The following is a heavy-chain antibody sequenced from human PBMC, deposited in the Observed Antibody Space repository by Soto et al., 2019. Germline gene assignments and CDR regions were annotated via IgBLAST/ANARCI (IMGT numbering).Heavy chain of an antibody. CDR2: ISYDGSNK. D-gene: IGHD3-22*01. CDR1: GFTFSSYG. V-gene: IGHV3-30*18. CDR3: AKGRMYSRMYYYDRPDDFDI. J-gene: IGHJ3*02. Sequence: QVQLVESGGGVVQPGRSLRLSCAASGFTFSSYGMHWVRQAPGKGLEWVAVISYDGSNKYYADSVKGRFTISRDNSKNTLYLQMNSLRAEDTAVYYWAKGRMYSRMYYYDRPDDFDIWGQGTMVTVSS.